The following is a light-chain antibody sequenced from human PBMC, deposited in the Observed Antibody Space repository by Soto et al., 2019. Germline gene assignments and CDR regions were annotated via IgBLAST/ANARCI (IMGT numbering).Light chain of an antibody. CDR2: DVS. CDR1: SSDVGGYNY. J-gene: IGLJ2*01. CDR3: SSYTSISTLGVV. Sequence: QSALTQPASVSGSPGQSITISCTGTSSDVGGYNYVSWYQQHPGKAPKLMIYDVSNRPSGVSNRFSGSKSGNTAPLTISGLQAEDEADYYCSSYTSISTLGVVFGGGTKLTVL. V-gene: IGLV2-14*01.